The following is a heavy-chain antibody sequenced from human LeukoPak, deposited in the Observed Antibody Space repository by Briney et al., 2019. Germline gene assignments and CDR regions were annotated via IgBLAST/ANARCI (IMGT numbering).Heavy chain of an antibody. D-gene: IGHD3-16*01. CDR2: IKQDGSEK. J-gene: IGHJ3*02. CDR3: ASQDYDYVWGRMVGGFDI. Sequence: GGSLRLSCAASGFTFSSYWVSWVRQAPGKGLEWVANIKQDGSEKYYVDSVKGRFTISRDNAKNSLYLQMNSLRAEDTAVYYCASQDYDYVWGRMVGGFDIWGQGTMVTVSS. V-gene: IGHV3-7*03. CDR1: GFTFSSYW.